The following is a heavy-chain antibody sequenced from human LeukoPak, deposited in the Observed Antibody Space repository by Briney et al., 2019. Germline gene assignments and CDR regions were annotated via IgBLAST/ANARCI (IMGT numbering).Heavy chain of an antibody. D-gene: IGHD2-2*01. CDR2: IRYDGSNK. CDR1: GFTFSSYG. CDR3: AKDRDIVVVPAAMDV. V-gene: IGHV3-30*02. Sequence: GGSLRLSCAASGFTFSSYGMHWVRQAPGKGLEWVAFIRYDGSNKYYADSVKGRFTISRDNSKNTLYLQMNSLRAEDTAVYYCAKDRDIVVVPAAMDVWGKGATVTVSS. J-gene: IGHJ6*04.